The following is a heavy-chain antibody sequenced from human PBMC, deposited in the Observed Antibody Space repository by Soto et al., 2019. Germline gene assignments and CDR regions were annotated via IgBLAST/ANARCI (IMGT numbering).Heavy chain of an antibody. CDR2: IWYDGTNK. CDR3: ARAQSSGNHYGDY. Sequence: GGSLRLSCAASGFTFSSYAMHWVRQAPGKGLEWVGVIWYDGTNKYYAASVKGRFTISRDNSKNTLYLQMNSLRAEETALYYCARAQSSGNHYGDYWGQGTLVTASS. J-gene: IGHJ4*02. V-gene: IGHV3-33*01. CDR1: GFTFSSYA. D-gene: IGHD1-26*01.